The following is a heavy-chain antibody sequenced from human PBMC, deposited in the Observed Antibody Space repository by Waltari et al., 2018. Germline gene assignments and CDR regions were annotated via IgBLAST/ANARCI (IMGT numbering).Heavy chain of an antibody. V-gene: IGHV4-39*07. J-gene: IGHJ3*01. CDR1: GGSISSSSYS. Sequence: QLQLQESGPGLVKPSETLSLTCTVSGGSISSSSYSWGWIRQPPGKGLEWIGSIYYSGSTYYNPSLKSRVTISVDTSKNQFSLKLSSVTAADTAVYYCARDTNRSLGYWGQGTMVTVSS. D-gene: IGHD2-8*01. CDR2: IYYSGST. CDR3: ARDTNRSLGY.